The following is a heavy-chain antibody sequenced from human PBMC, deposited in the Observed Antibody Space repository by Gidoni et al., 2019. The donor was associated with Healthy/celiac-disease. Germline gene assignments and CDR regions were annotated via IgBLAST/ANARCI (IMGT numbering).Heavy chain of an antibody. CDR3: AKDLFGGGPPKRKYYFDY. J-gene: IGHJ4*02. CDR1: GSNFSSYA. Sequence: EVQLVESGGGLVQPGGSLRLSCAASGSNFSSYARGWVRQAPGKGLEWVSAISGSGGSTYYADSVKGRFTISRDNSKNTLYLQMNSLRAEDTAVYYCAKDLFGGGPPKRKYYFDYWGQGTLVTVSS. V-gene: IGHV3-23*04. CDR2: ISGSGGST. D-gene: IGHD3-3*01.